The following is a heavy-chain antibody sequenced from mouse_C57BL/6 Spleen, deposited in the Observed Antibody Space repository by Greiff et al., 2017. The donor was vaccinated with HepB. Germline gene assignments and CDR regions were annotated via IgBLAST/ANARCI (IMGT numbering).Heavy chain of an antibody. V-gene: IGHV3-1*01. CDR1: GYSITSGYD. Sequence: EVMLVESGPGMVKPSQSLSLTCTVPGYSITSGYDWHWIRHFPGNKLEWMGYISYSGSTNYNPSLKSRISITHDTSKNHFFLKLNSVTTEDTATYYCVRGGAYYYGSSYPDVWGTGTTVTVSS. D-gene: IGHD1-1*01. CDR3: VRGGAYYYGSSYPDV. J-gene: IGHJ1*03. CDR2: ISYSGST.